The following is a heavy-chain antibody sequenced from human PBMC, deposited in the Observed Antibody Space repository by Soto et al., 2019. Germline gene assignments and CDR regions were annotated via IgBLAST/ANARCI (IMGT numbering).Heavy chain of an antibody. V-gene: IGHV1-69*01. J-gene: IGHJ4*02. CDR2: IIPIFGTA. CDR1: GGTFSSYA. D-gene: IGHD4-17*01. Sequence: QVQLVQSGAEVKKPGSSVKVSCKASGGTFSSYAISWVRQSPGQGLEWMGGIIPIFGTANYAQKFQGRVTITAEESTSTGYMELSSLRSEDTAVYYCARGTYYGGNSGFDYWGQGTLVTVSS. CDR3: ARGTYYGGNSGFDY.